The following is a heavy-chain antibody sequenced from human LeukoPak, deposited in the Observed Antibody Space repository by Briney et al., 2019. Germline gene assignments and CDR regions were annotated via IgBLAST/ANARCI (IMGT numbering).Heavy chain of an antibody. D-gene: IGHD6-13*01. CDR2: IYWDDDK. Sequence: SGPTLVKPTQTLTLTCTFSGFSLSTSGVGVGWIRQPPGKALEWLALIYWDDDKRYSPSLRSRLTTAQDPSKNQVVLTVTHMDPVDTATYYCAHRRMAAGFDYWGQGTLVTVSS. J-gene: IGHJ4*02. CDR1: GFSLSTSGVG. CDR3: AHRRMAAGFDY. V-gene: IGHV2-5*02.